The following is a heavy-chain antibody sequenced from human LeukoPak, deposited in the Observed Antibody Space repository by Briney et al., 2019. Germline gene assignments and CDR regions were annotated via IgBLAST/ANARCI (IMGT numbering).Heavy chain of an antibody. Sequence: SETLSLTCAVYGGSFSGYYWSWIRQPPGKGLEWIGEINHSGSTNYNPSLKSRVTISVDTSKNQFSLKLSSVTAADTAVYYCAVGTSGWTGFSNWLDPWGQGTLVTVSS. CDR3: AVGTSGWTGFSNWLDP. CDR1: GGSFSGYY. D-gene: IGHD6-19*01. J-gene: IGHJ5*02. CDR2: INHSGST. V-gene: IGHV4-34*01.